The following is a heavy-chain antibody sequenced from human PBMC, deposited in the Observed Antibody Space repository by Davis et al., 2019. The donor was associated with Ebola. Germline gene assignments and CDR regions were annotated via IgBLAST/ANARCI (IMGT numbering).Heavy chain of an antibody. Sequence: SETLSLTCTVSGGSISSAEYYWSWIRQPPGKGLEWIGYIYYTGSAYYNPYLKSRVSMSVDTSKNQFSLKVSSVTVAGTAVYYCARDSGGYGLGDYWGQGTLVTVSS. CDR2: IYYTGSA. J-gene: IGHJ4*02. CDR3: ARDSGGYGLGDY. D-gene: IGHD3-22*01. V-gene: IGHV4-30-4*01. CDR1: GGSISSAEYY.